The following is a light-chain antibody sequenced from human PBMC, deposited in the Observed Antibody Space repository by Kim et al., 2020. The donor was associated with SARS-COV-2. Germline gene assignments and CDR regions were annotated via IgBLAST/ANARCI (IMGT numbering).Light chain of an antibody. CDR1: QSVSSF. V-gene: IGKV3-11*01. J-gene: IGKJ1*01. Sequence: EIVLTQSPATLSLSPGERATLSCRASQSVSSFLAWYQQKPGQAPRLLIYEASTRATGIPARFSGSGCGTDFTLTISSLEPEDFAVYYCQQRSNWPLTFGQGTKVDIK. CDR2: EAS. CDR3: QQRSNWPLT.